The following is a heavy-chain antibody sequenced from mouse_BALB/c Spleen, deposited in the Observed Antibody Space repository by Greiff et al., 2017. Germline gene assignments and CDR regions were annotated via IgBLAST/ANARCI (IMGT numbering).Heavy chain of an antibody. V-gene: IGHV1S135*01. Sequence: VQLKESGPELMKPGASVKISCKASGYSFTSYYMHWVKQSHGKSLEWIGYIDPYNGGTSYNQKFKGKATLTVDKSSSTAFMHLNSLTSEDSAVYYCARYGNFWFAYWGQGTLVTVSA. CDR2: IDPYNGGT. CDR1: GYSFTSYY. D-gene: IGHD2-1*01. J-gene: IGHJ3*01. CDR3: ARYGNFWFAY.